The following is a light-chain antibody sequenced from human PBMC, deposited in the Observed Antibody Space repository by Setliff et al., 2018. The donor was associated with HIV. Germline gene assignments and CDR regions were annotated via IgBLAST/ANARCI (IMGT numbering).Light chain of an antibody. Sequence: QSALTQPASVSGSPGQSITISCTGTSSDVGGSNYVSWYQQHPGKAPKLMIYEVSNRPSWVSNRFSGSKSGNTASLTISGLQAEDEADYYCQSYDSRLGGSYVFGTGTKV. CDR3: QSYDSRLGGSYV. V-gene: IGLV2-14*01. CDR2: EVS. J-gene: IGLJ1*01. CDR1: SSDVGGSNY.